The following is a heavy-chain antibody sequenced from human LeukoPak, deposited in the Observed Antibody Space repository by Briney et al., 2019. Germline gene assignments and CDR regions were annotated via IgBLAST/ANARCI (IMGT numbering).Heavy chain of an antibody. Sequence: PGGSLRLSCAASGFTFSSYAMHWVRQAPGKGLEWVAVISSDGNNKYYADSVKGRFTISRDNSKNTLCLQMNSLRAEDTAVYYCARDEYLWVVIQLGLFDYWGQGTLVTVSS. D-gene: IGHD2-2*01. J-gene: IGHJ4*02. CDR2: ISSDGNNK. CDR1: GFTFSSYA. CDR3: ARDEYLWVVIQLGLFDY. V-gene: IGHV3-30-3*01.